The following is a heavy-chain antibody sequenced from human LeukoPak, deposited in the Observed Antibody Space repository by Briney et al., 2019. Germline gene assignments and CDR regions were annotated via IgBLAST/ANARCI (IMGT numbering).Heavy chain of an antibody. V-gene: IGHV3-74*01. CDR1: GITFISAR. J-gene: IGHJ4*02. Sequence: AGGSLRLSCTASGITFISARMHWVRQAPGKGLVWVSRINSDGSSTSYADSVKGRFTISRDNAKNTLYLQMNSLRAEDTAVYYCARGTRMVGNDYWGQGTLVTVSS. CDR3: ARGTRMVGNDY. D-gene: IGHD1-26*01. CDR2: INSDGSST.